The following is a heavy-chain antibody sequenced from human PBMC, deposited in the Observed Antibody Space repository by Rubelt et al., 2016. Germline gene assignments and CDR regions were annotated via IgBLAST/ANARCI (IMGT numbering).Heavy chain of an antibody. D-gene: IGHD6-6*01. CDR2: ISYDGSNK. V-gene: IGHV3-30*04. CDR1: GFTFSSYA. J-gene: IGHJ5*02. CDR3: ARAGVAARRTSFWFDP. Sequence: LSCAASGFTFSSYAMHWVRQAPGKGLEWVAVISYDGSNKYYADSVKGRFTISRDNAKNSLYLQMNSLRAEDTAVYYCARAGVAARRTSFWFDPWGQGTLVTVSS.